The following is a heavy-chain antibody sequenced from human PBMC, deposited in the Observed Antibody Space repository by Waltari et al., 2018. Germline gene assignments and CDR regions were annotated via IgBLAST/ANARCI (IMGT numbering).Heavy chain of an antibody. D-gene: IGHD6-19*01. Sequence: QVQLQQWGAGLLEPSETLSLTCAVYGGSFSGYYWSWLRQPPGKGLEWIGEIHDSGSTNHHPALKSRVTISVDTSKNQFSLKLSSVTAADTALYYCASLSSERAFDIWGQGTMVTVSS. J-gene: IGHJ3*02. CDR3: ASLSSERAFDI. CDR1: GGSFSGYY. CDR2: IHDSGST. V-gene: IGHV4-34*01.